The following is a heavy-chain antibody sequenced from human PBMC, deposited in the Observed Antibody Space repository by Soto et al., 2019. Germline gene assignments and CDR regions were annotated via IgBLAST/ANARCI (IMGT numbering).Heavy chain of an antibody. J-gene: IGHJ6*02. CDR3: AMGDNWNYYYYGMDV. CDR1: GGSISSGGYY. D-gene: IGHD1-20*01. CDR2: IYYSGST. Sequence: QVQLQESGPGLVKPSQTLSLTCTVSGGSISSGGYYWSWIRQHPGKGLEWIGYIYYSGSTYYNPSLKSRVTISVDTSKNQFSLKLSSVTAADTAVYYCAMGDNWNYYYYGMDVWGQGTTVTVSS. V-gene: IGHV4-31*03.